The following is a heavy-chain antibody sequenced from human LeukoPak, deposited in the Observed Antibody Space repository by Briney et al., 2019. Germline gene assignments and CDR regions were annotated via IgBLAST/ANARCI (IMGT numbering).Heavy chain of an antibody. CDR2: ISWNSGSI. J-gene: IGHJ4*02. Sequence: GGSLRLSCAAPGFTFDDYAMHWVRQAPGKGLEWVSGISWNSGSIGYADSVKGRFTISRDNAKNSLYLQMNSLRAEDTALYYCSAFKGGWYSGVYWGQGTPVTVSS. CDR1: GFTFDDYA. V-gene: IGHV3-9*01. D-gene: IGHD6-19*01. CDR3: SAFKGGWYSGVY.